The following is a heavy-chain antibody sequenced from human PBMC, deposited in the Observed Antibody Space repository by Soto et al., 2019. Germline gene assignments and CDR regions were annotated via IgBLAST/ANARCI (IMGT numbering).Heavy chain of an antibody. Sequence: EVQLLESGGGLVQPGGSLRLSCAASGFTFSSYAMSWVRQAPGKGLEWVSAISGSGGSTYYADSVKGRFTISRDNSKNTLYLQMNSLRAEDTAVYYCAKDSPGSSGYYLLRYSYGMDVWGQGTTVTVSS. J-gene: IGHJ6*02. V-gene: IGHV3-23*01. CDR2: ISGSGGST. CDR3: AKDSPGSSGYYLLRYSYGMDV. D-gene: IGHD3-22*01. CDR1: GFTFSSYA.